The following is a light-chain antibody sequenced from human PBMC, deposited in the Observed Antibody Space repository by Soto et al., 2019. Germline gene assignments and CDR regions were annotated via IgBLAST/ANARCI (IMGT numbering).Light chain of an antibody. CDR2: GAS. CDR1: QGVENY. J-gene: IGKJ1*01. CDR3: QQYYGYPHT. V-gene: IGKV1-16*01. Sequence: DIQMTQSPSSLAASVGDKVTITCRTSQGVENYLAWFQQKPGKAPKSLIYGASSLQSGVPSRFSGSGSGTYFTFTIGSLQAEDFATYYCQQYYGYPHTFGQGTKVEIK.